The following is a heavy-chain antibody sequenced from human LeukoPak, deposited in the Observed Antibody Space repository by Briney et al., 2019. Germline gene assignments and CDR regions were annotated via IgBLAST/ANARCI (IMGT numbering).Heavy chain of an antibody. CDR1: GFTFSTYA. J-gene: IGHJ4*02. D-gene: IGHD3-22*01. Sequence: GGSLRLSCVASGFTFSTYAMSWVRQAPGRGLEWVSAISGSGSIYYADFVKGRFTISRDNSKNTLYLQMNSLRAEDTAVYYCAKDEYYYDSSGYYSGYFDYWGQGTLVTVSS. V-gene: IGHV3-23*01. CDR3: AKDEYYYDSSGYYSGYFDY. CDR2: ISGSGSI.